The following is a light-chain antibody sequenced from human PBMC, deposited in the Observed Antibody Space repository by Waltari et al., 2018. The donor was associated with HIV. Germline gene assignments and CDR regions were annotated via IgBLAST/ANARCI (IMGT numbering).Light chain of an antibody. CDR2: WAS. J-gene: IGKJ4*01. CDR3: QQYYSTLLT. V-gene: IGKV4-1*01. CDR1: QSVLYSSNNKKY. Sequence: DIVMTQSPDSLAVSLGERATINCKSSQSVLYSSNNKKYLAWYQQKPGQPPKLLIYWASTRESGVPDRCSGSGSGTDFTLTISSLQAEDVAVYYCQQYYSTLLTFGGGTKVEIK.